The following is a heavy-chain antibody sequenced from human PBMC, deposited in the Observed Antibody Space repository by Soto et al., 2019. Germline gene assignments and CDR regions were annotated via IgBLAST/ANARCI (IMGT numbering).Heavy chain of an antibody. J-gene: IGHJ5*02. CDR1: GGSVNGYY. Sequence: QVHLQQWGAGLLKPSETLSLTCAVYGGSVNGYYWNWIRQPPGKGLEWIGEINHTGGTHYNPSIKSLVTMSVDTSKNQFSLRLSSVTAADTAIYYCATRITVFGLLIPPFDPWGQGTQVTVSS. V-gene: IGHV4-34*02. D-gene: IGHD3-3*01. CDR3: ATRITVFGLLIPPFDP. CDR2: INHTGGT.